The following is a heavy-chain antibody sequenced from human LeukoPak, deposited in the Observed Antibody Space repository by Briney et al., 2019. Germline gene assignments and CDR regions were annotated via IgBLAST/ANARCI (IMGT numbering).Heavy chain of an antibody. CDR3: AQSSYYYYMDV. D-gene: IGHD3-16*02. J-gene: IGHJ6*03. CDR1: GFTFSSYG. Sequence: GGSLRLSCAASGFTFSSYGMHWVRQAPGKGLEWVAVISYDGSNKYYADSVKGRFTISRDNAKSTLYLQMTSLRAEDTAVYYCAQSSYYYYMDVWGKGTTVTISS. CDR2: ISYDGSNK. V-gene: IGHV3-33*05.